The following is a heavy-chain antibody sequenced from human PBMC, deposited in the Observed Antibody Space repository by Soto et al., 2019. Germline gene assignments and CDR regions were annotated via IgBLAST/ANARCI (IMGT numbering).Heavy chain of an antibody. J-gene: IGHJ6*02. Sequence: GGSLRLSCAASGFTFSSYWMHWVRQAPGKGLVWVSRINSDGSSTSYADSVKGRFTISRDNAKNTLYLQMNSLRAEDTAVYYCARGGYGEYTVGYGMDVWGQGTTVTVSS. V-gene: IGHV3-74*01. CDR1: GFTFSSYW. CDR2: INSDGSST. CDR3: ARGGYGEYTVGYGMDV. D-gene: IGHD5-12*01.